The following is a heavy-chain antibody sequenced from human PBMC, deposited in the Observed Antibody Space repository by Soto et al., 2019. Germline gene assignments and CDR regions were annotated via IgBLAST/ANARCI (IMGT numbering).Heavy chain of an antibody. D-gene: IGHD5-12*01. CDR1: GGTFSSYT. CDR3: ARQSKYSGYDPLYY. J-gene: IGHJ4*02. V-gene: IGHV1-69*02. Sequence: QVQLVQSGAEVKKPGSSVKVSCKASGGTFSSYTISWVRQAPGQGLEWMGRIIPILGIANYAQKFQGRVTITADKSTSKAYMELSSLRSEDTAVYYCARQSKYSGYDPLYYWGQGTLVTVSS. CDR2: IIPILGIA.